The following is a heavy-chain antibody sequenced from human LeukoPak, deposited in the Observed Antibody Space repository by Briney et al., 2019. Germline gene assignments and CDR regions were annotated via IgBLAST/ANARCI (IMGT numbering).Heavy chain of an antibody. Sequence: GGSLRLSCAASGFTFSSYAMSWVRQAPGKGLEWVSAISGSGGSTYYADSVKGRFTISRDNSKNTLYLQMNSLRAEDTAVYYCARDRGRYSSGYFLDYWGQGTLVPSPQ. J-gene: IGHJ4*02. D-gene: IGHD6-19*01. CDR3: ARDRGRYSSGYFLDY. V-gene: IGHV3-23*01. CDR2: ISGSGGST. CDR1: GFTFSSYA.